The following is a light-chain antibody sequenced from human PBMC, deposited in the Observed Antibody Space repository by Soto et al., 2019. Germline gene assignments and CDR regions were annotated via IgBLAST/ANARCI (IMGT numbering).Light chain of an antibody. Sequence: DIQMTQSPSSLSASVGDRVTITCRASQSASSWLAWYQQKPGKAPKLLIYKASSLESGVPSRFSGSGSGTEFTLTISSLQPDDFATYYCQQYNSYRWTFGQGTKVDIK. CDR3: QQYNSYRWT. J-gene: IGKJ1*01. CDR2: KAS. CDR1: QSASSW. V-gene: IGKV1-5*03.